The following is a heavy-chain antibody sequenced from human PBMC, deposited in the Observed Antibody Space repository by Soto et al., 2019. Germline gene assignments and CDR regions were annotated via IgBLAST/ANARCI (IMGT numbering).Heavy chain of an antibody. D-gene: IGHD3-16*01. CDR1: GFTFSVYG. J-gene: IGHJ4*02. CDR3: ARAVGPFDY. Sequence: QVQLVESGGGVVQPGRSLRLSCAASGFTFSVYGMHWVRQAPGKGLEWVAVIWNDGSNKYYRDSVKGRFTISRDNSKSTLFLLMNSLRADDTAVYYCARAVGPFDYWGQGTLVTVSS. CDR2: IWNDGSNK. V-gene: IGHV3-33*01.